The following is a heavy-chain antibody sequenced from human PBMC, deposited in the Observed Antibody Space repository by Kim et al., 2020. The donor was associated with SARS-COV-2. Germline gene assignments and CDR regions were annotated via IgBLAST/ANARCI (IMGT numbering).Heavy chain of an antibody. CDR3: ASRWIQLWSFDY. D-gene: IGHD5-18*01. CDR2: INHSGST. Sequence: SETLSLTCAVYGGSFSGYYWSWIRQPPGKGLEWIGEINHSGSTNYNPSLKSRVTISVDTSKNQFSLKLSSVTAADTAVYYCASRWIQLWSFDYWGQGTLVTVSS. V-gene: IGHV4-34*01. CDR1: GGSFSGYY. J-gene: IGHJ4*02.